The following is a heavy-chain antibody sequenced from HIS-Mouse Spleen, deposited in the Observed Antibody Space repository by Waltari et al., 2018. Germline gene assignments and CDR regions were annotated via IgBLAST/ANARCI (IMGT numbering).Heavy chain of an antibody. CDR1: GYTVTSYD. V-gene: IGHV1-8*01. CDR3: ARVYYDFWSGYYY. CDR2: MNTNSGNT. Sequence: QVQLVQSGAEVKKPGASVKVSCKASGYTVTSYDIKWVRQATGQGLEWMGWMNTNSGNTGYAQKFQGRVTMTRNTSISTAYMELSSLRSEDTAVYYCARVYYDFWSGYYYWGQGTLVTVSS. J-gene: IGHJ4*02. D-gene: IGHD3-3*01.